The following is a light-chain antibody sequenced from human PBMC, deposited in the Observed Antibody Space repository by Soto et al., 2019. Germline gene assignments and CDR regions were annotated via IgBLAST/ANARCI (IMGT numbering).Light chain of an antibody. CDR3: QHRRSWPLT. J-gene: IGKJ4*01. CDR1: QSVNNA. CDR2: DAS. V-gene: IGKV3-11*01. Sequence: PGERATLSCRASQSVNNALAWYQQKPGQAPRLLIYDASNRATDIPARFSGSGSGTDFTLTISSLEPEDYAVYYCQHRRSWPLTFGGGTKVEIK.